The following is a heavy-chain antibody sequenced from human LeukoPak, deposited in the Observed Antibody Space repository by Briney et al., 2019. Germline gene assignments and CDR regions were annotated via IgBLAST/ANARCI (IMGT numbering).Heavy chain of an antibody. CDR1: GGSFSGYY. J-gene: IGHJ4*02. CDR2: INHSGST. D-gene: IGHD3-22*01. Sequence: TSETLSLTCAVYGGSFSGYYWNWIRQPPGKGLEWIGEINHSGSTNYNPSLKSRVTISVDTSKNQFSLNLSSVTAADTAVYYCARGLNIGNYYESSGYIRRKYYFDYWGQGTLVTVSS. V-gene: IGHV4-34*01. CDR3: ARGLNIGNYYESSGYIRRKYYFDY.